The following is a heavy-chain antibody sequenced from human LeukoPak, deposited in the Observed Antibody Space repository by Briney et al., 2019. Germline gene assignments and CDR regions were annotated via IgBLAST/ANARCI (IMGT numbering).Heavy chain of an antibody. Sequence: GGSLRLSCEASGITFSASSVNWVRQAPGKGLEWISYIGIDSGNTNYADSVKGRFTISGDKAKNSLYLQMNSLRVEDTAVYYCARDYKYAFDNWGQGTLVTVSS. CDR3: ARDYKYAFDN. CDR1: GITFSASS. D-gene: IGHD5-24*01. J-gene: IGHJ4*02. V-gene: IGHV3-48*01. CDR2: IGIDSGNT.